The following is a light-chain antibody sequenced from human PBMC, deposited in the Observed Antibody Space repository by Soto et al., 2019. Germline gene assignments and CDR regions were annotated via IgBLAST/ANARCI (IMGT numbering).Light chain of an antibody. J-gene: IGLJ2*01. CDR2: GNS. Sequence: QPVLTQPPSVSGAPGQRVTISCTGSSSNIGAGYDVHWYQQLPGTAPKLLIYGNSNRPAGVPDRFSGSKSGTSASLAITVLQAEDEADYYCQSYDSILSVVFGGGTKLTVL. V-gene: IGLV1-40*01. CDR1: SSNIGAGYD. CDR3: QSYDSILSVV.